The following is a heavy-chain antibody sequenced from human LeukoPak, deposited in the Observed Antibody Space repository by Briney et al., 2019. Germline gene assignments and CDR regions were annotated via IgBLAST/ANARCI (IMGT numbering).Heavy chain of an antibody. D-gene: IGHD6-13*01. V-gene: IGHV3-23*01. Sequence: GGSLRLSCAASGLTFSDYSMTWVRQAPGKGLFWVSGISAGGGSTYYADSVKGRFTISRDNSKNTLYLEMNSLRAEDTAVYYCAKEGAAGGKMQYCFDYWGQGTLVTVSS. CDR1: GLTFSDYS. CDR2: ISAGGGST. CDR3: AKEGAAGGKMQYCFDY. J-gene: IGHJ4*02.